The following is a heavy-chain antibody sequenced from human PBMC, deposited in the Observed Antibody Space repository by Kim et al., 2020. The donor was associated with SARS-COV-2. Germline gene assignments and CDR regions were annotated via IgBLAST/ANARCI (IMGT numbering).Heavy chain of an antibody. J-gene: IGHJ6*02. CDR2: AYGATT. CDR3: TDMAV. V-gene: IGHV3-49*02. Sequence: AYGATTEYATSVKGRFTMSRDDSKSIVYLQMNSLKAEDTAVYYCTDMAVWGQGTTVTVSS.